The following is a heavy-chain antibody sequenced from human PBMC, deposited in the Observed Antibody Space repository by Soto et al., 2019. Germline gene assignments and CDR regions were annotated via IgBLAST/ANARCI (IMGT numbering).Heavy chain of an antibody. CDR2: INHSGST. V-gene: IGHV4-34*01. CDR1: GGSFSGYY. CDR3: ARALGIAVAGTSAFDI. D-gene: IGHD6-19*01. Sequence: PSETLSLTCAVYGGSFSGYYWSWVRQPPGKGLEWIGEINHSGSTNYSPSLKSRVTISVDTSKNQFSLKLSSVTAADTAVYYCARALGIAVAGTSAFDIWGQGTMVTVSS. J-gene: IGHJ3*02.